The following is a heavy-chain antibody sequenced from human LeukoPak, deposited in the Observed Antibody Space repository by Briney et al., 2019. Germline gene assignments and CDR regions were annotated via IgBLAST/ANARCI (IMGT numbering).Heavy chain of an antibody. Sequence: SETLSLTCAVYGGSFSGYYWSWIRQPPGKGLEWIGEINHSGSTNYNPSLKSRVTISVDTSKNQFSLKLSSVTAADTAVYYCARGTQWLDAFDIWGQGTTVTVSS. V-gene: IGHV4-34*01. CDR3: ARGTQWLDAFDI. CDR1: GGSFSGYY. CDR2: INHSGST. D-gene: IGHD6-19*01. J-gene: IGHJ3*02.